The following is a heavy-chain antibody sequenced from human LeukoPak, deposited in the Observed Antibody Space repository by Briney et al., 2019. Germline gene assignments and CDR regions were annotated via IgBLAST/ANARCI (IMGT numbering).Heavy chain of an antibody. D-gene: IGHD3-9*01. CDR1: GFTFSGSA. Sequence: PGGSLRLSCATSGFTFSGSAIHWVRQASGKGLEWVGRIRSKANSYATTDAASVKGRFTISRDDSKNTAYLQMNSLRAEDTAVYYCARARYYDILTGYYQRNLYFDYWGQGTLVTVSS. J-gene: IGHJ4*02. V-gene: IGHV3-73*01. CDR2: IRSKANSYAT. CDR3: ARARYYDILTGYYQRNLYFDY.